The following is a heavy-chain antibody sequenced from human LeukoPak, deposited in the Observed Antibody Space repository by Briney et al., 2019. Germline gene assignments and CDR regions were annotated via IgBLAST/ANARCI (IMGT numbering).Heavy chain of an antibody. V-gene: IGHV3-9*01. J-gene: IGHJ5*02. D-gene: IGHD2-21*02. Sequence: PGGSLRLSCVASGFTFDEYAMHWVRQAPGKGLEWVSGISWNSGSIGYADSVKGRFTISRDNAKNSLYLQMNSLRAEDTAVYYCARLGATNCGGDCHDNWSDPWGQGTLVTVSS. CDR2: ISWNSGSI. CDR3: ARLGATNCGGDCHDNWSDP. CDR1: GFTFDEYA.